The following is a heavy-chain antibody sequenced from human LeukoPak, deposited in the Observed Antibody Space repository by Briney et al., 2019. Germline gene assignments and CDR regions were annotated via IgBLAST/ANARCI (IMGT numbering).Heavy chain of an antibody. V-gene: IGHV3-74*01. D-gene: IGHD4-11*01. CDR1: GFTFSSNW. Sequence: PGGSLRLSCAASGFTFSSNWMHWVRQAPGKGLVGVSTINSDESITRYADSVKGRFTISRDNAENTVYLQMNSLRAEDTAVYYCARYSLGYSDYWGQGTLVTVSS. J-gene: IGHJ4*02. CDR3: ARYSLGYSDY. CDR2: INSDESIT.